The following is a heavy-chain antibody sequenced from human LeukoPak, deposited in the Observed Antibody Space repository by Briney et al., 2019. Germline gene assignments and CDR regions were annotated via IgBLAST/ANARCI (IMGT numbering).Heavy chain of an antibody. D-gene: IGHD5-18*01. CDR2: FDPEDGET. CDR3: ATDNGYRYYFDY. V-gene: IGHV1-24*01. Sequence: GASVKVSCKVSVYTLTELSMHWVRQAHGKGLEWMGGFDPEDGETIYAQKFQGRVTMTEDTSTDTAYMELSSLRSEDTAVYYCATDNGYRYYFDYWGQGTLVTVSS. J-gene: IGHJ4*02. CDR1: VYTLTELS.